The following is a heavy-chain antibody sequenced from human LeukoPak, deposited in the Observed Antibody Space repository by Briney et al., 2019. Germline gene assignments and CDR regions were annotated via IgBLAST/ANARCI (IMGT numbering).Heavy chain of an antibody. V-gene: IGHV3-23*01. CDR1: GFTFSSYA. J-gene: IGHJ4*02. CDR2: ISTSGVNT. D-gene: IGHD2-15*01. Sequence: GGSLRLSCAASGFTFSSYAMNWVRQAPGKGLQWVSVISTSGVNTYYADSVKGRFTISRDNSKNTLFLQMNSLRAEDTAVYYCAKDRSGTPNSWGQGTLVTVSS. CDR3: AKDRSGTPNS.